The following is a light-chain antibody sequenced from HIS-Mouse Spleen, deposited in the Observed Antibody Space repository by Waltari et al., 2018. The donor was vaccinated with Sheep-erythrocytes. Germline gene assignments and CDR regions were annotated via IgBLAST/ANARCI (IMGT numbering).Light chain of an antibody. J-gene: IGLJ1*01. CDR3: QSADSSGTYV. V-gene: IGLV3-25*03. CDR2: KDS. CDR1: ALPKQY. Sequence: SYELTQPPSVSVSPGQTASITCSGDALPKQYAYWYQQKPGQAPVVVIYKDSERPSGIHERFSGSSSGTTVTLTISGVQAEDEADYYCQSADSSGTYVFGTGTKVTVL.